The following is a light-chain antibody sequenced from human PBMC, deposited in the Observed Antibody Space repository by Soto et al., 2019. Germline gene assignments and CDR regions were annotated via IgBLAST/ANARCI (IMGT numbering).Light chain of an antibody. J-gene: IGKJ5*01. CDR1: QSVSSSY. CDR3: QQYGTSPPIT. V-gene: IGKV3-20*01. CDR2: GAS. Sequence: EIVLTQSPGTLSLSPGERATLSCRASQSVSSSYLAWYQQKPGQAPRLLMYGASSRATGIPDRFSGSGSGTDVTLTISRLEPEDFAVYYCQQYGTSPPITFGQGTRLEIK.